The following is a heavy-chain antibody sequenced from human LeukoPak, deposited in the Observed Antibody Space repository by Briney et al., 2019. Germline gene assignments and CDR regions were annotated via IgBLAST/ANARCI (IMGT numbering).Heavy chain of an antibody. CDR2: FTGSGGST. V-gene: IGHV3-23*01. J-gene: IGHJ5*02. Sequence: GGSLRLSCAASGFTFSSYAMSWVRQAPGKGLEWVSTFTGSGGSTFYADSVKGRFTISRDNSKNTLYMQMNNLRVEDTAVYYCAKDTSVTFGPRNWFDPWGQGTLVTVPS. CDR1: GFTFSSYA. CDR3: AKDTSVTFGPRNWFDP. D-gene: IGHD4-17*01.